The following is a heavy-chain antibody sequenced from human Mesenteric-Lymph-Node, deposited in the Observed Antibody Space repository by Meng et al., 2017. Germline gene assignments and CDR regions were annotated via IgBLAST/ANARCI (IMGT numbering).Heavy chain of an antibody. CDR3: ARDSYGWGSHDY. CDR2: ISSSGSTI. CDR1: GFTFSSYE. J-gene: IGHJ4*02. V-gene: IGHV3-48*03. D-gene: IGHD3-10*01. Sequence: GGSLRLSCAASGFTFSSYEMNWVRQAPGKGLEWVSYISSSGSTIYYADSVKGRFTISRDNAKNSLYLQMNSLRAEDTAVYYCARDSYGWGSHDYWGQGMLVTVSS.